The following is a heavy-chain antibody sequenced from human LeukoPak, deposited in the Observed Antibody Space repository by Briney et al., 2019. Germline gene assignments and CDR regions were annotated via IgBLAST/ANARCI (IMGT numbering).Heavy chain of an antibody. D-gene: IGHD2-15*01. CDR1: GFTCSSYS. CDR2: INSSSSYI. J-gene: IGHJ5*02. Sequence: PGGSLRLSCAASGFTCSSYSMNWVRQAPGEGREWGSSINSSSSYIYYAYSVKGRFTISRDNANNTLYLQMNSLRAEDTAVYYCARGSVGGGRHNWFDPWGQGTLVTVSS. CDR3: ARGSVGGGRHNWFDP. V-gene: IGHV3-21*04.